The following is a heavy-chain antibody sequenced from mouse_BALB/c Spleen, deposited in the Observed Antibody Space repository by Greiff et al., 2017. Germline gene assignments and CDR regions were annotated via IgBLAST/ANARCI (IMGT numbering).Heavy chain of an antibody. D-gene: IGHD2-10*02. CDR1: GFTFSSFG. V-gene: IGHV5-17*02. Sequence: EVQLVESGGGLVQPGGSRKLSCAASGFTFSSFGMHWVRQAPEKGLEWVAYISSGSSTIYYADTVKGRFTISRDNPKNTLFLQMTSLRSEDTAMYYCAREYGYPYYAMDYWGQGTSVTVSS. J-gene: IGHJ4*01. CDR3: AREYGYPYYAMDY. CDR2: ISSGSSTI.